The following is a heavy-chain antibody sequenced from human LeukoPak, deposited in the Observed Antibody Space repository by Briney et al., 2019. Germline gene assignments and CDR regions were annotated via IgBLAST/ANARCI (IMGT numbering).Heavy chain of an antibody. CDR2: ISAYNGNT. CDR3: ARAPSSSGWPTFMGHNFDY. CDR1: GYTFTSYG. Sequence: ASVKVSCKASGYTFTSYGISWVRQAPGQGLEWMGWISAYNGNTNYAQKLQGRVTMTTDTSTSTAYMELRSLRSDDTAVYYCARAPSSSGWPTFMGHNFDYWGQGTLGTVSS. J-gene: IGHJ4*02. V-gene: IGHV1-18*01. D-gene: IGHD6-19*01.